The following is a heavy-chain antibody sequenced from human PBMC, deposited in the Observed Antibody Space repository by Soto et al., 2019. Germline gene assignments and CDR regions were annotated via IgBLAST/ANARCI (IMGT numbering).Heavy chain of an antibody. CDR3: ARGTTTSAFSAMDV. D-gene: IGHD1-1*01. V-gene: IGHV3-30-3*01. CDR2: ISYDGDNK. J-gene: IGHJ6*01. Sequence: QVQLVESGGGVVQPGRSLRLSCAASGFTFSYHALNWVRQAPGKGLEWVAVISYDGDNKYIAESVKGRFTISRDSSKNTVSLQMNSLRTEDTAMYFCARGTTTSAFSAMDVW. CDR1: GFTFSYHA.